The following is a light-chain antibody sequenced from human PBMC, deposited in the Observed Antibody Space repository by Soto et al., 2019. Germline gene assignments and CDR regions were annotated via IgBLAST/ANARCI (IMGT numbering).Light chain of an antibody. CDR1: QSVSSN. CDR3: QQYNNWPPWT. CDR2: GAS. J-gene: IGKJ1*01. V-gene: IGKV3-15*01. Sequence: EIVMTQSPATLSVSPGERATLSCRASQSVSSNLVWYQQKPGQAPRLLIYGASSRATSIPARFSGSGSGTEFTLTTSSRQSEEVAVDYYQQYNNWPPWTFGQGTKVEIK.